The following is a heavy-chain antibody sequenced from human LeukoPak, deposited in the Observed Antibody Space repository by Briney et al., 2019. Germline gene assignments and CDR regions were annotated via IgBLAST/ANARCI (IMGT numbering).Heavy chain of an antibody. Sequence: SETLSLNCAVSGYSISSGYYWGWIRQPPGKGLEWIGSIYHSGSTYYNPSLKSRVTISVDTSKNQFSLKLSSVTAADTAVYYCASHLYSYGYYFDYWGQGTLVTVSS. CDR2: IYHSGST. D-gene: IGHD5-18*01. J-gene: IGHJ4*02. CDR3: ASHLYSYGYYFDY. V-gene: IGHV4-38-2*01. CDR1: GYSISSGYY.